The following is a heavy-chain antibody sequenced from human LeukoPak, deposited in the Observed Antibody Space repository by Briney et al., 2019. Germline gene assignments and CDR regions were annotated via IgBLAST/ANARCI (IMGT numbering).Heavy chain of an antibody. V-gene: IGHV3-48*02. J-gene: IGHJ4*02. CDR2: ISSSSRSI. Sequence: PGGSLRLSCAASGFTFSSYAMNWVRQAPGKGLEWVSYISSSSRSIYYADSVKGRFTISRDNAKNSLYLQMNSLRDEDTAVYYCARDYLRPGNSPFDYWGQGTLVTVSS. CDR1: GFTFSSYA. CDR3: ARDYLRPGNSPFDY.